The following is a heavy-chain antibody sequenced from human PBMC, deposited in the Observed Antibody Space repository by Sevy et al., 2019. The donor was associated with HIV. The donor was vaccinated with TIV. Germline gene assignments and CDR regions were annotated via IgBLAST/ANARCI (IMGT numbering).Heavy chain of an antibody. CDR1: GFTFSSYP. CDR2: ISFDGTDK. D-gene: IGHD3-10*01. J-gene: IGHJ3*01. V-gene: IGHV3-30-3*01. CDR3: VRETTMLPRGAFDF. Sequence: GGSLRLSCAASGFTFSSYPMHWVRQAPGKGLEWVSFISFDGTDKYYAHAVKGRLTITRDNSKNTLFLQMNSLRAEDTAFYYCVRETTMLPRGAFDFWGQGTMVTVSS.